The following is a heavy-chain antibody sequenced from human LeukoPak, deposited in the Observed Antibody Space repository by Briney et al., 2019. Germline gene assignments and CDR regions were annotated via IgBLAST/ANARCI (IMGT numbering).Heavy chain of an antibody. J-gene: IGHJ4*02. CDR1: GYTFSDDT. V-gene: IGHV3-48*01. CDR3: TRDLEY. CDR2: ISIGGSVM. Sequence: GGSLRLSCGASGYTFSDDTMNWVRQAPGKGPEWISYISIGGSVMHYADSVKGRFTISRDNVENSLYLQMNRLRVEDTAVYYCTRDLEYWGQGVLVTVSS.